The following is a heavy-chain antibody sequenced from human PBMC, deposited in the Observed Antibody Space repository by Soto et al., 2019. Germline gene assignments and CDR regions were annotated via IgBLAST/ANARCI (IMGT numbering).Heavy chain of an antibody. D-gene: IGHD3-16*02. CDR2: IYTSGST. J-gene: IGHJ4*02. CDR1: GGSISSYY. Sequence: SETLSLTCTVSGGSISSYYWSWIRQPAGKGLEWIGRIYTSGSTNYNPSLKSRVTMSVDTSKNQFSLKLSSVTAADTAVYYCARGELGELSSVLNFDYWGQGTLVTVS. V-gene: IGHV4-4*07. CDR3: ARGELGELSSVLNFDY.